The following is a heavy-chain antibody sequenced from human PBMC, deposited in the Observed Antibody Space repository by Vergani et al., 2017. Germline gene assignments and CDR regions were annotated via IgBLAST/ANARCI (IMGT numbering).Heavy chain of an antibody. Sequence: EVQLVESGGGLVKPGGSLRLSCAASGFTFSSYSMNWVRQAPGKGLEWVSSISSSSSYIYYADSVKGRFTISRDNAKNSLYLQMNSLRAEDTAVYYCAIDQHSSGWPVHFQHWGQGTLVTVSS. CDR1: GFTFSSYS. CDR2: ISSSSSYI. D-gene: IGHD6-19*01. V-gene: IGHV3-21*01. J-gene: IGHJ1*01. CDR3: AIDQHSSGWPVHFQH.